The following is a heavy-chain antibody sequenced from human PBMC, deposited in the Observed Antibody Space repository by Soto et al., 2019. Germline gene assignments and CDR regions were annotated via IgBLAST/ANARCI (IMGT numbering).Heavy chain of an antibody. D-gene: IGHD3-10*01. Sequence: EVQLVESGGGLVKPGGSLRLSCAASGFTFSSYSMNWVRQAPGKGLEWVSSISSSSSYIYYADSVKGRFTISRDNAKNSLYLQMNSLRDEATAVYYGARDRHYYGSGSYQTDYWGQGTLVTVSS. V-gene: IGHV3-21*01. CDR2: ISSSSSYI. CDR3: ARDRHYYGSGSYQTDY. CDR1: GFTFSSYS. J-gene: IGHJ4*02.